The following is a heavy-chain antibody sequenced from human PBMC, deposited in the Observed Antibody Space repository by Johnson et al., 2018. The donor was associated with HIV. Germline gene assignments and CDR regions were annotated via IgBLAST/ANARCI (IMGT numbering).Heavy chain of an antibody. J-gene: IGHJ3*02. CDR2: IWYDGSNK. V-gene: IGHV3-33*06. Sequence: QVQLVESGGGVVQPGRSLRLSCAASGFTFSSYGMHWVRQAPGKGLEWVAVIWYDGSNKYYADSVKGRFTISRDNSKNTLDVQMNSLRAEDTAVYYCAKDTTSSSPWGAFDIWGQGTMVTVSS. CDR3: AKDTTSSSPWGAFDI. CDR1: GFTFSSYG. D-gene: IGHD6-6*01.